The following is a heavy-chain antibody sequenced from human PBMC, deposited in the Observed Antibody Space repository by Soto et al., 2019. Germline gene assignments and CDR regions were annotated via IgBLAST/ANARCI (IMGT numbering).Heavy chain of an antibody. V-gene: IGHV3-23*01. CDR3: AKGAISAIWGRWADH. Sequence: EVQLLQSGGVLVQPGGSLRLSCAASGFTFSSFAMSWVRQAPGKGLEWVSGISGNGGNTYYADSAMGRFTISRDNSKNTLDLQMNNLRAEDTAVYYCAKGAISAIWGRWADHWGQGTLVTVSS. D-gene: IGHD3-16*01. CDR1: GFTFSSFA. J-gene: IGHJ4*02. CDR2: ISGNGGNT.